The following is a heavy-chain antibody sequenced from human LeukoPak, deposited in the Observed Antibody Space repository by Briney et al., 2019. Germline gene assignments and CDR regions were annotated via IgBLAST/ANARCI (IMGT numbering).Heavy chain of an antibody. J-gene: IGHJ4*02. D-gene: IGHD5-18*01. CDR1: GFTFSSYT. V-gene: IGHV3-48*01. Sequence: GGSLRLSCAASGFTFSSYTMNWVRQTPGKGLEWVSYISSSSSTIYYADSVKGRFTVSRDNAKNSLYLQMNSLRAEDTAVYYCAREGPRGHTYDLTFGYWGQGTLVTVSS. CDR3: AREGPRGHTYDLTFGY. CDR2: ISSSSSTI.